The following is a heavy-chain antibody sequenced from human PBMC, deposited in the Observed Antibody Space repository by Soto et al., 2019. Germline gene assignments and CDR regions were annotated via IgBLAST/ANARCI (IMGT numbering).Heavy chain of an antibody. V-gene: IGHV4-59*01. CDR1: GGSISFYY. CDR3: ARVSHTANFVGAFDT. Sequence: SETLSLTCTVSGGSISFYYWSWIRRPPGKGLEWIGYIYYSGNTNYNPSLKSRVTISVDTSKNQFSLKLTSVTAADTAAYYCARVSHTANFVGAFDTWGQGTMVTVSS. D-gene: IGHD5-18*01. J-gene: IGHJ3*02. CDR2: IYYSGNT.